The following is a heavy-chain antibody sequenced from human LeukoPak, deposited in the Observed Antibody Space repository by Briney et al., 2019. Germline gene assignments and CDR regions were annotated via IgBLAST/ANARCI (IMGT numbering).Heavy chain of an antibody. Sequence: ASAKVSCKASGYTFTGYYMHWVRQAPGQGLEWMGWINPNSGGTNYAQKFQGRVTMTRDTSISTAYMELSRLRSDDTAVYYCARDGSVAVAGNWFDPWGQGTLVTVSS. CDR3: ARDGSVAVAGNWFDP. V-gene: IGHV1-2*02. CDR2: INPNSGGT. J-gene: IGHJ5*02. CDR1: GYTFTGYY. D-gene: IGHD6-19*01.